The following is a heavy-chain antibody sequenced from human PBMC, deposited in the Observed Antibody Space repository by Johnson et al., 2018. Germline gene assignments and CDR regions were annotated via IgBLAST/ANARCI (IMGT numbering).Heavy chain of an antibody. D-gene: IGHD7-27*01. V-gene: IGHV3-23*01. J-gene: IGHJ4*02. CDR3: SKSLFSNWGTPIEY. Sequence: VQLQESGGGLVQPGGSLRLSCTISGFIFTNYAMTWVRQAPGGGLEWVSTISVSSPTTYYADSVKGRFTISRDNSNNTLYLKMNSLRTEDTAVYYCSKSLFSNWGTPIEYCGQGTLVTVSS. CDR2: ISVSSPTT. CDR1: GFIFTNYA.